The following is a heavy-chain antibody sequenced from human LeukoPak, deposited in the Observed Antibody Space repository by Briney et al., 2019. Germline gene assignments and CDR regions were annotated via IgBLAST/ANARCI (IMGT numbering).Heavy chain of an antibody. D-gene: IGHD3-16*01. CDR2: ISGRGDAT. J-gene: IGHJ4*02. CDR1: GFTFSSYG. Sequence: GGSLRLSCEASGFTFSSYGMSWVRQAPGKGLEWVSAISGRGDATQYADSGRGRFTLSRDNSKNTLCLQMNSLRAEDTALYYCARGGLNRYDYWGQGTLVSVSS. V-gene: IGHV3-23*01. CDR3: ARGGLNRYDY.